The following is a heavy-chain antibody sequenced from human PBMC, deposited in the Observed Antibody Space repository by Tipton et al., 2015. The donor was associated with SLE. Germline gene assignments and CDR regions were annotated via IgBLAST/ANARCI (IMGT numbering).Heavy chain of an antibody. CDR3: ARGYGPVVS. D-gene: IGHD4-17*01. CDR1: GGSFSGYY. CDR2: INHSGST. V-gene: IGHV4-34*01. J-gene: IGHJ4*02. Sequence: TLSLTCAVYGGSFSGYYWSWIRQPPGKGLEWIGEINHSGSTDYNPSLKSRVTISVDTSKNQFSLKLSSVTVADTAVYYCARGYGPVVSWGQGTLVTVSS.